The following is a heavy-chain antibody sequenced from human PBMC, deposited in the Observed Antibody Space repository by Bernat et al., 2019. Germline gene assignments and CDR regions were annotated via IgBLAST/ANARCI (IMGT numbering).Heavy chain of an antibody. D-gene: IGHD2-2*01. J-gene: IGHJ4*02. V-gene: IGHV4-34*01. Sequence: QVQLQQWGAGLLKPSETLSLTCAVYGGSFSGYYWSWIRQPPGKGLEWIGEINHSGSTNYNPSLKSRVTISVATSKNRFSWKVSSVTAADRAMYYCGRGRYCSGTSCYSTDYWGEGTLVTVSS. CDR1: GGSFSGYY. CDR2: INHSGST. CDR3: GRGRYCSGTSCYSTDY.